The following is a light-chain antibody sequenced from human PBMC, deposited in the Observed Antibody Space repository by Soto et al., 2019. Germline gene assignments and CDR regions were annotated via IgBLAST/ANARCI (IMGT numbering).Light chain of an antibody. CDR1: QDIGTY. CDR2: AAS. CDR3: QQSFSDPWP. J-gene: IGKJ1*01. V-gene: IGKV1-8*01. Sequence: AIRMTQSPSSFSASTGDRVSITCRATQDIGTYLAWYQQIPGKAPKLLIYAASSLQGGVPARFSGSGTGTDFTLTISSLQPEDFATYHCQQSFSDPWPFGQGNKVDIK.